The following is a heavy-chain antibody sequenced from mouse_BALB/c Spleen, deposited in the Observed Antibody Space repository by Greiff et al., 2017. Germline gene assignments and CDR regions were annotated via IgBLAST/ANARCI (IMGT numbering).Heavy chain of an antibody. D-gene: IGHD2-1*01. V-gene: IGHV5-12-2*01. CDR3: ARGGNYGRAWFAY. CDR1: GFTFSSYT. CDR2: ISNGGGST. J-gene: IGHJ3*01. Sequence: EVQLVESGGGLVQPGGSLKLSCAASGFTFSSYTMSWVRQTPEKRLEWVAYISNGGGSTYYPDTVKGRFTISRDNAKNTLYLQMSSLKSEDTAMYYCARGGNYGRAWFAYWGQGTLVTVSA.